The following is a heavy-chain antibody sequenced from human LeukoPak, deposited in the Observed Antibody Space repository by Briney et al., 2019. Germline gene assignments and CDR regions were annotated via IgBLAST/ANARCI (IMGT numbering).Heavy chain of an antibody. CDR2: IYYTGNT. CDR3: ARGPSFGSSSRFDL. V-gene: IGHV4-31*03. Sequence: PSETLSLTCTVSGGSISSGYYWSWIRQPPGKGLEWIGYIYYTGNTYYNPSLKSRITMSVDTSKNHFSLKLSSVTGADTAVYYCARGPSFGSSSRFDLWGRGTLVGVSS. CDR1: GGSISSGYY. D-gene: IGHD6-13*01. J-gene: IGHJ2*01.